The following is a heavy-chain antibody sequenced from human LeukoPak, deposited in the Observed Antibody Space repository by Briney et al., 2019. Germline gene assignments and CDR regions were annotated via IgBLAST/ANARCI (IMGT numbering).Heavy chain of an antibody. D-gene: IGHD3-22*01. V-gene: IGHV3-23*01. CDR3: AQVRYSDSGDYLRYFAY. J-gene: IGHJ4*02. CDR1: GFSFSNYV. Sequence: GGSLRLSCAASGFSFSNYVMSWVRQAPGKGLEWVAAISGYGDSTYYPDSVNGRFTISRDNSKNTLYVQMNSLRAEDTALYYCAQVRYSDSGDYLRYFAYWGQGTLVTVSS. CDR2: ISGYGDST.